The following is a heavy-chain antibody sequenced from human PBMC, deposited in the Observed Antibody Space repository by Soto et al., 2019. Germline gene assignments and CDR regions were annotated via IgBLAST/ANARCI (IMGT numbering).Heavy chain of an antibody. CDR2: IKYDGSEE. CDR3: GRFASGKSAST. CDR1: GFTFSDYW. Sequence: EVQVVESGGGLVQPGGTLRLSCAGSGFTFSDYWMSWARQAPGKGLEWVANIKYDGSEEYYVDSVRGPFTFSRDNAMNSLHLQMTSLRAEDTAVYYCGRFASGKSASTWGQGTLVTVSS. J-gene: IGHJ5*02. D-gene: IGHD5-12*01. V-gene: IGHV3-7*05.